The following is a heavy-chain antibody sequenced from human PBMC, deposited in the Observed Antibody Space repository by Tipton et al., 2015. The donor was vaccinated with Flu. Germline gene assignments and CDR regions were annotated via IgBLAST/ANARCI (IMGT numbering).Heavy chain of an antibody. CDR1: GGSISSYY. Sequence: TLSLTCTVSGGSISSYYWSWVRQPAGTGLEWVGLIYPSGSTNYNPSLKSRVTMSVDASKNQFSLRLTSVTAADTAVYYCARRNNYYYYYMDVWGKGTTVTVSS. J-gene: IGHJ6*03. CDR2: IYPSGST. CDR3: ARRNNYYYYYMDV. V-gene: IGHV4-4*07.